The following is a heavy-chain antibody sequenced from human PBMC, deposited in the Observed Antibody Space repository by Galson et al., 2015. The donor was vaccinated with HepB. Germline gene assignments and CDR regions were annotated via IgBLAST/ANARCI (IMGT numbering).Heavy chain of an antibody. CDR3: ARDRHYGGNPRGFAFDI. J-gene: IGHJ3*02. D-gene: IGHD4-23*01. Sequence: SLRLSCAASGFTFSNYAMGWVRQAPGKGLECVSGISGSGANRYYTDSVKGRFTITRDNSKNTLYLQLNSLSAEDTALFYCARDRHYGGNPRGFAFDIWGQGTMVTVSS. V-gene: IGHV3-23*01. CDR1: GFTFSNYA. CDR2: ISGSGANR.